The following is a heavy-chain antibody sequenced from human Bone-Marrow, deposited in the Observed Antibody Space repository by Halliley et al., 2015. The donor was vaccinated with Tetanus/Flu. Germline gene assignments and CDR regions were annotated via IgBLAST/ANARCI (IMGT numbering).Heavy chain of an antibody. CDR1: GYTFNKFW. V-gene: IGHV5-51*01. CDR3: ARRQAGIPISLSYAFDI. J-gene: IGHJ3*02. Sequence: EVQLVQSGAEVRKPGEALKISCEGSGYTFNKFWIGWVRQLPGKGLEWMGILYPGGSDIRYSPPFQGQIAISADKSVNTAYLQWNSLKAWDTGIYYCARRQAGIPISLSYAFDIWGQGTKVTVTS. D-gene: IGHD1-1*01. CDR2: LYPGGSDI.